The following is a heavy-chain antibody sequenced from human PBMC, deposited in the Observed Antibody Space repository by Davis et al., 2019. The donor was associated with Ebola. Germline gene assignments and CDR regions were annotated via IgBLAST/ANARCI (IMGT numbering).Heavy chain of an antibody. V-gene: IGHV4-34*01. CDR1: GGSFSGYY. CDR2: INHSGST. CDR3: ARDGSLGDDAYWYFDL. Sequence: PSETLSLTCAVYGGSFSGYYWSWIRQPPGKGLEWIGEINHSGSTNYNPSLKSRVTISVDTSKNQFSLKLSSVTAADTAVYYCARDGSLGDDAYWYFDLWGRGTLVTVSS. D-gene: IGHD5-24*01. J-gene: IGHJ2*01.